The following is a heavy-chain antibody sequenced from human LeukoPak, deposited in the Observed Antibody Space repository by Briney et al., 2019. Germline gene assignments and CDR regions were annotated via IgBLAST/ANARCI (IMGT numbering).Heavy chain of an antibody. V-gene: IGHV3-30*02. CDR1: GFTFSSYG. CDR3: ARGRPLGANFWVY. D-gene: IGHD3-16*01. CDR2: IRYDGSNK. J-gene: IGHJ4*02. Sequence: TGGSLRLSCAASGFTFSSYGMHWVRQAPGKGLEWVAFIRYDGSNKYYADSVKGRFSISRDSSKNILYLQMNSLRAEDTAVYYCARGRPLGANFWVYWGQGTLVTVSS.